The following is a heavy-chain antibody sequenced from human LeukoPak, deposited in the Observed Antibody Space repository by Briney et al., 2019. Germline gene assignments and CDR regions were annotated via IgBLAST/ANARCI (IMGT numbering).Heavy chain of an antibody. D-gene: IGHD6-13*01. J-gene: IGHJ4*02. Sequence: GGSLRLSCAASGFTFSSYGMHWVRHPTGKGLEWVSAIGTTGDTYYSDSVRGRFTVSRENAKNSLYLQMNSLRAGDTAVYYCASSPSYSSSWYALDSWGQGTLVTVSS. CDR1: GFTFSSYG. CDR3: ASSPSYSSSWYALDS. CDR2: IGTTGDT. V-gene: IGHV3-13*01.